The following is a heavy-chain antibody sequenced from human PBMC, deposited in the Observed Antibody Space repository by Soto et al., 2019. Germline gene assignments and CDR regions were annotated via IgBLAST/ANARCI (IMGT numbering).Heavy chain of an antibody. Sequence: PGGSLRLSCAASGFTFSSYSMNWVRQAPGKGLEWVSSISSSSSYIYYADSVKGRFTISRDNAKNSLYLQMNSLRAEDTAVYYCARDTEQLVLSVVLDYYYYYMDVWGKGTTVTVSS. CDR2: ISSSSSYI. CDR3: ARDTEQLVLSVVLDYYYYYMDV. V-gene: IGHV3-21*01. D-gene: IGHD6-13*01. CDR1: GFTFSSYS. J-gene: IGHJ6*03.